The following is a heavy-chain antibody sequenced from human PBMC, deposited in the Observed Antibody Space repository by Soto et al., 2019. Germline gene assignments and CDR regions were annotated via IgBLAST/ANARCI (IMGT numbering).Heavy chain of an antibody. CDR2: IIPIFGTA. Sequence: GSAVNVSCKASGVTFSSYAISWVRQAPVQGLEWMGWIIPIFGTANYAQKFQRRVTITAEESTSTAYMELISLRSEGTAVYYCARDNSSRWYHSAYRGQGTLVTVSS. CDR3: ARDNSSRWYHSAY. V-gene: IGHV1-69*13. D-gene: IGHD6-19*01. CDR1: GVTFSSYA. J-gene: IGHJ4*02.